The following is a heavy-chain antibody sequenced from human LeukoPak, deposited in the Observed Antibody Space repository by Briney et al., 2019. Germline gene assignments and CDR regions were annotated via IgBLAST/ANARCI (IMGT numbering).Heavy chain of an antibody. CDR1: GGSFSGYY. Sequence: PSETLSLTCAVYGGSFSGYYWSWIRQPPGKGLEWIGEINHSGSTNYNPSLKSRVTISVDTSKNQFSLKLSSVTAADTAVYYCARGGPILRYFDWLGHCYFDYWGQGTLVTVSS. V-gene: IGHV4-34*01. CDR2: INHSGST. J-gene: IGHJ4*02. D-gene: IGHD3-9*01. CDR3: ARGGPILRYFDWLGHCYFDY.